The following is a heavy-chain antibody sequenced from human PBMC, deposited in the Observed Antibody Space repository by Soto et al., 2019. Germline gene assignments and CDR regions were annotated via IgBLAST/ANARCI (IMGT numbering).Heavy chain of an antibody. D-gene: IGHD3-22*01. CDR2: IHYSGST. V-gene: IGHV4-59*01. Sequence: QVQLQESGPGLVKPSETLSLTCIVSGGSISQSYWSWIRQPPGKGLEWIGYIHYSGSTNYNPTLKRRGTISIDTSKNQFSLKLSSVTAADTAVYYCASMSDYYDSSGYSWFDPWGQVTLVTVSS. CDR3: ASMSDYYDSSGYSWFDP. J-gene: IGHJ5*02. CDR1: GGSISQSY.